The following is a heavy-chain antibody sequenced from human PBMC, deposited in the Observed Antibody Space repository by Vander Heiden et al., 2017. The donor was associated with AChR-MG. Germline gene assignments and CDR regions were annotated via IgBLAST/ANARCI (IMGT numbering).Heavy chain of an antibody. Sequence: EVKLVESGGGLVQPGVALSLSCADSGFSVSTYDLHWVRQATGKGLEWGSTIGTTGDTYYAGSVKGRFTISRENVRNSFYLQMNSLRAGDTAVYYCARDESGNGMDSGGKGTTVT. J-gene: IGHJ6*04. D-gene: IGHD3-3*01. CDR3: ARDESGNGMDS. V-gene: IGHV3-13*01. CDR2: IGTTGDT. CDR1: GFSVSTYD.